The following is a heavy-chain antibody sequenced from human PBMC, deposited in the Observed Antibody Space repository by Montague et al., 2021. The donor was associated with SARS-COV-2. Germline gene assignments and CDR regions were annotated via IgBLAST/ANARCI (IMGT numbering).Heavy chain of an antibody. V-gene: IGHV3-30*04. CDR3: ASRAPTRIVLMVYAIGGYFDY. J-gene: IGHJ4*02. Sequence: SLRLSCAASGFTFSSYAMHWVRQAPGKGLEWVAVISYDGSNKYYVDSVKGRFTISRDNAKNSLYLQMNSLRAEDTAVYYCASRAPTRIVLMVYAIGGYFDYWGQGTLVTVSS. CDR1: GFTFSSYA. CDR2: ISYDGSNK. D-gene: IGHD2-8*01.